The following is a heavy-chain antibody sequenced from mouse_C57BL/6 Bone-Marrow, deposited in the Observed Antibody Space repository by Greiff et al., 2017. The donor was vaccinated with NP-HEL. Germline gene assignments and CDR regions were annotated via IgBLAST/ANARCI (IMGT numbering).Heavy chain of an antibody. CDR1: GYAFSSSW. Sequence: VQLQQSGPELVKPGASVKISCKASGYAFSSSWMNWVKQRPGKGLEWIGRIYPGDGDTNYNGKFKGKATLTADKSSSTAYMQLSSLTSEDSAVYFCARLLGYEHEDYFDYGGQGTTLTVSS. CDR3: ARLLGYEHEDYFDY. CDR2: IYPGDGDT. J-gene: IGHJ2*01. V-gene: IGHV1-82*01. D-gene: IGHD2-3*01.